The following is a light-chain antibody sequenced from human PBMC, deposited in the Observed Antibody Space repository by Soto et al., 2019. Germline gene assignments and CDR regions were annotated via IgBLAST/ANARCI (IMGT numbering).Light chain of an antibody. CDR1: QIISSW. CDR3: IQDYNYPWA. J-gene: IGKJ1*01. CDR2: DVY. V-gene: IGKV1-5*01. Sequence: DSQMPESPSTLAASVGDGGSTTCRASQIISSWLAWYQQKPGKAPKLLIYDVYSLESGVPSRFSGSGSGTDFTLTIKSLQPEDFATYYCIQDYNYPWAFGQGTKVDIK.